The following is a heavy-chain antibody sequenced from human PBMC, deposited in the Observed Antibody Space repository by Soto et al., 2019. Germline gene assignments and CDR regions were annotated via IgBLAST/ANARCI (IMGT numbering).Heavy chain of an antibody. Sequence: SETLSLTCTVSGGSISSYYWSWIRQPPGKGLEWIGYIYYSGSTNYNPSIKSRVTISVDTSKNQFSLKLSSVTAADTAVYYCARGSTYYYDSSGYLDYWGQGTLVTVSS. J-gene: IGHJ4*02. CDR3: ARGSTYYYDSSGYLDY. CDR1: GGSISSYY. V-gene: IGHV4-59*01. CDR2: IYYSGST. D-gene: IGHD3-22*01.